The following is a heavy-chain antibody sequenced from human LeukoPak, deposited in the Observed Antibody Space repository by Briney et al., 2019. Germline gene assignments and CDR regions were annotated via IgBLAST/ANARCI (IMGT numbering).Heavy chain of an antibody. CDR1: GFTFSSYS. Sequence: GGSLRLSCAASGFTFSSYSMNWVRQAPGKGLEWVSYISSSGSTIYYADSVKGRFTISRDNAKNSLYLQMNSLRAEDTAVYYCARSGPYYDFWSGYGFSTHYYYMDVWGKGTTVTVSS. V-gene: IGHV3-48*04. CDR3: ARSGPYYDFWSGYGFSTHYYYMDV. J-gene: IGHJ6*03. CDR2: ISSSGSTI. D-gene: IGHD3-3*01.